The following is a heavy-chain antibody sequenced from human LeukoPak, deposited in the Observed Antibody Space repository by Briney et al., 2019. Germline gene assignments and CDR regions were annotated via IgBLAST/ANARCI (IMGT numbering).Heavy chain of an antibody. D-gene: IGHD6-13*01. V-gene: IGHV6-1*01. CDR2: TYYRSNLYY. CDR3: ARGTGESSSTYNWFDP. CDR1: GDNFSSNSAA. Sequence: SQTLTLTCAISGDNFSSNSAAWNWIRQAQARGLEWRGRTYYRSNLYYHYPLSVKSRIPLTPDTSKNQFSLQLNSVTPEDTAVYYCARGTGESSSTYNWFDPWGQGTLVTVSS. J-gene: IGHJ5*02.